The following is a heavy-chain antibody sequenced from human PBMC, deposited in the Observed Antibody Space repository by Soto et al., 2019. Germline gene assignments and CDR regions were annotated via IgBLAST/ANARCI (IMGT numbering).Heavy chain of an antibody. J-gene: IGHJ4*02. V-gene: IGHV3-30*18. Sequence: PGGSLRLSCAASGFTFSSYGMHWVRQAPGKGLEWVAVISYDGSNKYYADSVKGRFTISRDNSKNTLYLQMNSLRAEDTAVYYCAKDRRRIQLLYEYWGQGTPVTVSS. D-gene: IGHD5-18*01. CDR1: GFTFSSYG. CDR3: AKDRRRIQLLYEY. CDR2: ISYDGSNK.